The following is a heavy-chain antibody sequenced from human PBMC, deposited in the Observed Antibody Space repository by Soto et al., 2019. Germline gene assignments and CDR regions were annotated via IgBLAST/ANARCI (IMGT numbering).Heavy chain of an antibody. Sequence: ASVKVSCKASGYTFTGYYMHWVRQAPGQGLEWMGWINPNSGGTNYAQKFQGRVTMTRDTSISTAYMELSRLRSDDTAVYYCARDEGTAMTQPPFDSWGQGTLVTVSS. V-gene: IGHV1-2*02. CDR2: INPNSGGT. J-gene: IGHJ5*01. CDR1: GYTFTGYY. D-gene: IGHD5-18*01. CDR3: ARDEGTAMTQPPFDS.